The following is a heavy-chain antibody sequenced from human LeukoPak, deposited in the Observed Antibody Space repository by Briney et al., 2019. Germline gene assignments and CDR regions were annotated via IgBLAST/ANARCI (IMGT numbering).Heavy chain of an antibody. V-gene: IGHV1-69*05. CDR1: GGTFSSYA. Sequence: SVKVSCKASGGTFSSYAISWVRQAPGQGLEWMGGIIPIFGTANYAQKFQGRVTITTDESTSTAYMELGSLRSEDTAVYYCAKAYASGWYYFDFWGQGSLVIVSS. CDR2: IIPIFGTA. CDR3: AKAYASGWYYFDF. J-gene: IGHJ4*02. D-gene: IGHD6-19*01.